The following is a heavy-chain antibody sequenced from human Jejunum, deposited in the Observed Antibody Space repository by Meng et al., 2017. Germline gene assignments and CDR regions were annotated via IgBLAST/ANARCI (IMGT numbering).Heavy chain of an antibody. CDR3: ARVRTEHCDGLTCRYIDY. Sequence: GESLKISCAASGFRFNNYAMHWVRQATGRGLEWLTVVSDDGSIRQYAESVKGRFTISRDNSKNTLSLQMDSLRPEDTAVYYCARVRTEHCDGLTCRYIDYWGQGAMVTVSS. CDR2: VSDDGSIR. D-gene: IGHD2-21*01. V-gene: IGHV3-30*04. CDR1: GFRFNNYA. J-gene: IGHJ4*02.